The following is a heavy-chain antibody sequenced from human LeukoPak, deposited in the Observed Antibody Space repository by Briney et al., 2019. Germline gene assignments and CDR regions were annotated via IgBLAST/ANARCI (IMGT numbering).Heavy chain of an antibody. J-gene: IGHJ4*02. Sequence: GGSLRVSCAASGFTFSTYWMTWVRQVPGKGLEWVADIKPDGTEKYYLDSVKGRFTISRDNTKNSLYLQMNSLRVADTAVYYCAREWAHYDYWGQGTLVTVSS. CDR3: AREWAHYDY. CDR1: GFTFSTYW. CDR2: IKPDGTEK. V-gene: IGHV3-7*01.